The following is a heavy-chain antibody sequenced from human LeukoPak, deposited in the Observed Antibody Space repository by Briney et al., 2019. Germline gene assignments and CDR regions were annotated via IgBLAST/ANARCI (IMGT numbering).Heavy chain of an antibody. CDR3: ARGPKAVYYMDV. CDR2: ISAYNGNT. CDR1: GYTFTSYG. V-gene: IGHV1-18*01. Sequence: ASVKVSCKASGYTFTSYGISWVRQAPGQGLDWMGWISAYNGNTNYAQKLQGRVTMTTDTSTSTAYMELRSLRSDDTAGYYCARGPKAVYYMDVWGKGTTVTVSS. J-gene: IGHJ6*03.